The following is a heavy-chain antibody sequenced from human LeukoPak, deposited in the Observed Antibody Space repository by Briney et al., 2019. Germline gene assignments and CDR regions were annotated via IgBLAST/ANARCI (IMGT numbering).Heavy chain of an antibody. J-gene: IGHJ4*02. V-gene: IGHV2-70*11. CDR1: GFSLSTRGLS. D-gene: IGHD3-22*01. CDR3: ARTFDSSGYYENYFDY. CDR2: FDWDDDK. Sequence: SGPALVKPTQTLTLTCTFSGFSLSTRGLSVSWIRQPPGKALEWLARFDWDDDKYYTASLKTRLPISKDTSKNQVVLTMTNMDPVDTATYYCARTFDSSGYYENYFDYWGQGTLVTVSS.